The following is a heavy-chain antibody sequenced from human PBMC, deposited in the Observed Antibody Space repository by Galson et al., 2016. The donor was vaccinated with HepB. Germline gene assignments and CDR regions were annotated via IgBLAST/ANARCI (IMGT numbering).Heavy chain of an antibody. CDR1: GFTFSSYA. J-gene: IGHJ3*02. D-gene: IGHD3-16*01. CDR2: ISYDGSNK. Sequence: SLRLSCAASGFTFSSYAMHWVRQAPGKGLEWVAVISYDGSNKYYADSVKGRFTISRDNSKNTLFLQMNSLRAADTAVYYCARWGTYSEKHAFDIWGQGTMVTVPS. V-gene: IGHV3-30*04. CDR3: ARWGTYSEKHAFDI.